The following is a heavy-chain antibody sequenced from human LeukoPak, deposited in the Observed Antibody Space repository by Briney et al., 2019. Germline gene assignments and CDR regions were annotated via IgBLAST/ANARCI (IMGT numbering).Heavy chain of an antibody. Sequence: GGSLRLSCAASGFTVSSNYMSWVRQAPGKGLEWVSVIYSGGSTYYADSVKGRFTISRDNTKNTLYLQMNSLRAEDTAVYYCARDPDYYDSSGYYQPNWGQGTLVTVSS. J-gene: IGHJ4*02. CDR1: GFTVSSNY. CDR3: ARDPDYYDSSGYYQPN. V-gene: IGHV3-66*01. D-gene: IGHD3-22*01. CDR2: IYSGGST.